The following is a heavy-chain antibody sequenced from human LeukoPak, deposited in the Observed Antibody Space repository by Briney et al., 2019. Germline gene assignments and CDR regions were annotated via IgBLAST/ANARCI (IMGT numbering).Heavy chain of an antibody. CDR1: GGSISSGSYY. V-gene: IGHV4-61*02. Sequence: SQTLSLTCTVSGGSISSGSYYWSWIRQPAGKGLEWIGRIYTSGSTNYNPSLKSRVTISVDTPKNQFSLKLSSVTAADTAVYYCARETRDGYNKVDYWGQGTLVTVSS. J-gene: IGHJ4*02. CDR2: IYTSGST. CDR3: ARETRDGYNKVDY. D-gene: IGHD5-24*01.